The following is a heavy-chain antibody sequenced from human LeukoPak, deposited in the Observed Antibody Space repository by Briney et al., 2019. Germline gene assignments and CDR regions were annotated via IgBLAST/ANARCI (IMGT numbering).Heavy chain of an antibody. Sequence: ASVKVSCTASGYTFTGYYMHWVRQAPGQGLEWMGWINPNSGGTNYAQKFQGRVTMTRDTSISTAYMELSRLRSADTAVYYCARARWAAAGTRWFDPWGQGTLVTVSS. CDR2: INPNSGGT. J-gene: IGHJ5*02. CDR1: GYTFTGYY. D-gene: IGHD6-13*01. CDR3: ARARWAAAGTRWFDP. V-gene: IGHV1-2*02.